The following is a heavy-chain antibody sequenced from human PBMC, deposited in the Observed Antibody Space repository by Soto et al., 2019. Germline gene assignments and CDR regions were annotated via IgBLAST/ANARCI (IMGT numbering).Heavy chain of an antibody. J-gene: IGHJ4*02. CDR2: INSDERIT. V-gene: IGHV3-74*01. Sequence: HPGGSLRLSFVASGFTFSTYCMHWVRQVPGKGPVWVSRINSDERITNYADSVKGRFTISRDNAKNTLYLQMNSLRAEDTAVYYCAKSVYNWNDGFFDYWGQGT. CDR1: GFTFSTYC. D-gene: IGHD1-1*01. CDR3: AKSVYNWNDGFFDY.